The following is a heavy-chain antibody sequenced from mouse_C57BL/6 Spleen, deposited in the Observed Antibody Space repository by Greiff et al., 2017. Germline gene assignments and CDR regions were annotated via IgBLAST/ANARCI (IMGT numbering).Heavy chain of an antibody. J-gene: IGHJ2*01. D-gene: IGHD1-1*01. Sequence: VQLQQSGAELMKPGASVKLSCKATGYTFTGYWLEWVKQRPGHGLEWIGAIFPGSGSTNSNEKFKGKATCTADTSSNTAYMQLSSLTTEDSAIYDGAMTDDYASSAGDYWGQGTTLTVSS. CDR2: IFPGSGST. CDR1: GYTFTGYW. CDR3: AMTDDYASSAGDY. V-gene: IGHV1-9*01.